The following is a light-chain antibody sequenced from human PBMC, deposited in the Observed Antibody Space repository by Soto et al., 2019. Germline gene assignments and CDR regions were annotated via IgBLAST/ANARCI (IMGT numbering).Light chain of an antibody. CDR2: AVS. CDR3: CSYTSSSTPNYV. J-gene: IGLJ1*01. Sequence: QSVLTQPASVSGSPGQSITISCTGTSSEVGGCNYVSWYQQHPGKAPKLMIYAVSDRPSGVSNRFSGSKSGNTASLTISGLQAEDEADYYCCSYTSSSTPNYVFGIGTKVTVL. V-gene: IGLV2-14*01. CDR1: SSEVGGCNY.